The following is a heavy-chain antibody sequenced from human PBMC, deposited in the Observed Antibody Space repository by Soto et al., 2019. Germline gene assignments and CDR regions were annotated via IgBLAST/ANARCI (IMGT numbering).Heavy chain of an antibody. CDR1: GFSLSTSGVG. Sequence: QITLKESGPTLVKPTQTLTLTCTFSGFSLSTSGVGVGWIRQPPGKALEWLALIYWDDDKRYTPSLKSRHTITKYPSTHQVVITMTKMVTVDTATSYGAHSLSASNYGDYKPINSFDYWGQGTLVTFSS. V-gene: IGHV2-5*02. J-gene: IGHJ4*02. CDR2: IYWDDDK. CDR3: AHSLSASNYGDYKPINSFDY. D-gene: IGHD4-17*01.